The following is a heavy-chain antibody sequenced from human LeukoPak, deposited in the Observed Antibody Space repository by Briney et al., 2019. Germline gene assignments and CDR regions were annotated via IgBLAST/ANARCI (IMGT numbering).Heavy chain of an antibody. D-gene: IGHD3-3*01. V-gene: IGHV3-21*01. CDR1: GFTFSSYA. Sequence: PGGSLRLSCAASGFTFSSYAMSWVRQAPGKGLEWVSSISSSSSFIYYADSVKGRFTISRDNAKNSVFLQMNSLRVEDTAVYYCARDFRITIFSYGMDVWGQGTTVTVSS. CDR2: ISSSSSFI. CDR3: ARDFRITIFSYGMDV. J-gene: IGHJ6*02.